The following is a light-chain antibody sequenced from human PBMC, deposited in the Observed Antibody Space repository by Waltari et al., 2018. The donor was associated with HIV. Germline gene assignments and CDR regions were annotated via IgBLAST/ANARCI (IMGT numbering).Light chain of an antibody. Sequence: QSVLTQPPSVSAAPGQKVTISCSGSSSDIGSYSVSWYQQFPGTAPRRLIFDTYKRPSGIPGRFSASKSGTSATLDITGLQTGDEADYYCATWDNSLSIGVFGGGTKLTVL. CDR2: DTY. CDR1: SSDIGSYS. CDR3: ATWDNSLSIGV. V-gene: IGLV1-51*01. J-gene: IGLJ3*02.